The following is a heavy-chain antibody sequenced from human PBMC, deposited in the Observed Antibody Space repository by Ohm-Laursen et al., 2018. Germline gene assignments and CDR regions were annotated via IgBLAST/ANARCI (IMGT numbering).Heavy chain of an antibody. CDR3: AKEATVTTVSVSDY. D-gene: IGHD4-17*01. CDR2: ISGSGSST. CDR1: GFTFSSYA. V-gene: IGHV3-23*01. J-gene: IGHJ4*02. Sequence: SLRLSCTASGFTFSSYAMSWVRQAPGKGLEWVSGISGSGSSTYYADSVKGRFTISRDNSKNTLYLQMNSLRAEDTAVYYCAKEATVTTVSVSDYWGQGTLVTVSS.